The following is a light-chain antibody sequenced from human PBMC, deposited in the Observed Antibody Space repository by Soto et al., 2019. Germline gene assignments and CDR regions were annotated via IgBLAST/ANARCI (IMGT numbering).Light chain of an antibody. J-gene: IGKJ4*01. CDR3: QKYTNVPA. Sequence: DIQMTQSPSSLSASVGDRVTITCRASQGISNYLAWYQQIPGKVPKLLISAASTLQSGVPSRFSGSGSGTDFTLTISCLQPEYVATYYCQKYTNVPAFGGGTKVEIK. CDR2: AAS. V-gene: IGKV1-27*01. CDR1: QGISNY.